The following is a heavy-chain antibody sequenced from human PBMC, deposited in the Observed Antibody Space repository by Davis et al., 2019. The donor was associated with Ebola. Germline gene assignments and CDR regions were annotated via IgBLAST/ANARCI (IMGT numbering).Heavy chain of an antibody. V-gene: IGHV1-8*01. J-gene: IGHJ4*02. Sequence: ASVKVSCKASGYTFTSYDINWVRQATGQGLEWMGWMNPNSGNTGYSQKFQGRVTITRDTSASTAYMELSSLRSEDTAVYYCARVRRLRVGATPPLDYWGQGTLVTVSS. CDR3: ARVRRLRVGATPPLDY. CDR2: MNPNSGNT. D-gene: IGHD1-26*01. CDR1: GYTFTSYD.